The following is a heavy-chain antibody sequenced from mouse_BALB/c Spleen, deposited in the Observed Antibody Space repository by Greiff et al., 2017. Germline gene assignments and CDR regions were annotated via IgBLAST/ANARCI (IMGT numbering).Heavy chain of an antibody. CDR3: ARRYGGYYAMDY. D-gene: IGHD2-14*01. CDR2: IRNKANGYTT. V-gene: IGHV7-3*02. Sequence: EVKLVESGGGLVQPGGSLRLSCATSGFTFTDYYMSWVRQPPGKALEWLGFIRNKANGYTTEYSASVKGRFTISRDNSQSILYLQMNTLRAEDSATYYCARRYGGYYAMDYWGQGTSVTVSS. CDR1: GFTFTDYY. J-gene: IGHJ4*01.